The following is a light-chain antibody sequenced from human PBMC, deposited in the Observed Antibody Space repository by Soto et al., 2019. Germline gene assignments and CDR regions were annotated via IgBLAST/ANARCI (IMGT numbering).Light chain of an antibody. J-gene: IGKJ5*01. CDR1: QSITNH. CDR3: QQSYNGIA. CDR2: AAS. Sequence: IQMTQSPSSLSASVGDSVTLTCRASQSITNHLIWYQQKLGTAPKVLIYAASTLQSGVPSRFSGSGSGTDFTLTITSLQHEDFATYYCQQSYNGIAFGQGTRLEIK. V-gene: IGKV1-39*01.